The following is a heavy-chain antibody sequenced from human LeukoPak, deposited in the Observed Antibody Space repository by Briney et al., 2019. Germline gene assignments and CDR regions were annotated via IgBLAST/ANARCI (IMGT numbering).Heavy chain of an antibody. J-gene: IGHJ4*02. Sequence: PGGSLRLSCAASGFTFSSYEMNWVRQAPGKGLEWVSYISSSGSTIYYADSVKGRFTISRDNSKNTLYLQMNSLRAEDTALYYCAKDRIIVLPPAIAPVDYWGQGTLVTVSS. D-gene: IGHD2-2*01. CDR3: AKDRIIVLPPAIAPVDY. V-gene: IGHV3-48*03. CDR2: ISSSGSTI. CDR1: GFTFSSYE.